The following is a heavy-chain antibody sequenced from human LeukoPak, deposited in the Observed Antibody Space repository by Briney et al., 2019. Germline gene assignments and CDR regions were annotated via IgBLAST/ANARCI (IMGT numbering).Heavy chain of an antibody. CDR3: ARSIAVAGTFY. Sequence: GASVKVSCKASGYTFTGYYIHWVRQAPGQGLEWMGWINPNGGGTNSAQKFQGRVTMTRDTSISTAYMELSRLRSDDTAVYYCARSIAVAGTFYWGQGTLVTVSS. V-gene: IGHV1-2*02. D-gene: IGHD6-19*01. J-gene: IGHJ4*02. CDR2: INPNGGGT. CDR1: GYTFTGYY.